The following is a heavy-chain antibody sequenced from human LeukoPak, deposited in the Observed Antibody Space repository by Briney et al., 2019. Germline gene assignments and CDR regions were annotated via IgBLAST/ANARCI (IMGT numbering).Heavy chain of an antibody. J-gene: IGHJ3*02. CDR1: GFTFSSYG. CDR3: ARAGGGKGGAFDI. V-gene: IGHV3-30*03. CDR2: ISYDGSNK. D-gene: IGHD3-16*01. Sequence: GRSLRLSCAASGFTFSSYGMHWVRQAPGKGLEWVAVISYDGSNKYYADSVKGRFTISRDNSKNTLYLQMNSLRAEDTAVYYCARAGGGKGGAFDIWGQGTMVTVSS.